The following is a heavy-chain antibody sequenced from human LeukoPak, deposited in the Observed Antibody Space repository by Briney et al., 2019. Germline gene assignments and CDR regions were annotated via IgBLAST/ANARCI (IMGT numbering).Heavy chain of an antibody. CDR1: GYTFTSYG. V-gene: IGHV1-46*01. Sequence: ASVKVSCKASGYTFTSYGISWARQAPGQGLEWMGIINPSGGSTSYAQKFQGRVSMTRDTSTSTVYMELSSLRSEDTAVYYCARDGYDSSGSHEPELLDYWGQGTLVTVSS. J-gene: IGHJ4*02. CDR3: ARDGYDSSGSHEPELLDY. D-gene: IGHD3-22*01. CDR2: INPSGGST.